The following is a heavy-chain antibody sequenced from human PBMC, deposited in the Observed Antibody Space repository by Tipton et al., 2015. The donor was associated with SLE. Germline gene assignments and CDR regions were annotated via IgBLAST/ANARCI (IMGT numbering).Heavy chain of an antibody. V-gene: IGHV4-34*01. CDR1: GRSFIGSY. D-gene: IGHD3-3*01. J-gene: IGHJ5*02. CDR3: ARMDFWSGYYPRWFDP. Sequence: TLSLTCAVYGRSFIGSYWTWIRQPPGKGLEWIGDIDHSGVTHYNPSLKSRVTISVDTSKNQFSLKLSSVTAADTAVYYCARMDFWSGYYPRWFDPWGQGTLVTVSS. CDR2: IDHSGVT.